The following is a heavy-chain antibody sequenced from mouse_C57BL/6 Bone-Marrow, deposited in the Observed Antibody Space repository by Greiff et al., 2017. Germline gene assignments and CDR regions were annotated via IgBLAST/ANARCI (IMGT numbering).Heavy chain of an antibody. Sequence: QVQLQQPGAELVRPGSSVKLSCKASGYTFTSYWMHWVKQRPIQGLEWIGNIDPSDSETHYNQKFKDKATLTVDKSSSTAYMQLSSLTSEDSAVYSCAREGAYRDYAMDYWGQGTSVTVSS. J-gene: IGHJ4*01. CDR2: IDPSDSET. V-gene: IGHV1-52*01. CDR1: GYTFTSYW. CDR3: AREGAYRDYAMDY. D-gene: IGHD3-1*01.